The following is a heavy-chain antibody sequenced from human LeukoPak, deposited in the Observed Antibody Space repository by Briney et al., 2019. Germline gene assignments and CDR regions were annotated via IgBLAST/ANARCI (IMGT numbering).Heavy chain of an antibody. CDR3: ARGGYCSSTSCYVDSFDY. CDR1: GFIVSSSY. V-gene: IGHV3-48*03. J-gene: IGHJ4*02. D-gene: IGHD2-2*01. CDR2: ISSSGSTI. Sequence: GGSLRLSCAASGFIVSSSYMSWVRQAPGKGLEWLSYISSSGSTIYYADSVKGRFTISRDNAKNSLYLQMNSLRAEDTALYYCARGGYCSSTSCYVDSFDYWGQGTLVTVSS.